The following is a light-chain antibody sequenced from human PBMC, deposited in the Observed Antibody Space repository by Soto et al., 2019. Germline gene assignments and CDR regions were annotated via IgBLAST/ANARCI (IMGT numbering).Light chain of an antibody. J-gene: IGLJ2*01. CDR1: SSDIGTYDY. CDR2: EVT. CDR3: SSYTSTTTPVV. Sequence: QAVVTQPASVSGSPGQSITISCTGTSSDIGTYDYVSWYQHHPGKAPKLMIYEVTNRPSGVSDRFSGSKSGNTASLTISGLQAEDEADYYCSSYTSTTTPVVFGGGTKLTVL. V-gene: IGLV2-14*01.